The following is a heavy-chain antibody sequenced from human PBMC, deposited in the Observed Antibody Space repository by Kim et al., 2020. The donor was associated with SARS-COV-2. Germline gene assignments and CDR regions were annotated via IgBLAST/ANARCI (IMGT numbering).Heavy chain of an antibody. D-gene: IGHD3-10*01. J-gene: IGHJ2*01. CDR2: ISYDGSNK. V-gene: IGHV3-30*18. Sequence: GGSLRLSCAASGFTFSSYGMHWVRQAPGKGLEWVAVISYDGSNKYYADSVKGRFTISRDNSKNTLYLQMNSLRAEDTAVYYCAKQQHGSGSYPSSANWYFDLWGRGTLVTVSS. CDR3: AKQQHGSGSYPSSANWYFDL. CDR1: GFTFSSYG.